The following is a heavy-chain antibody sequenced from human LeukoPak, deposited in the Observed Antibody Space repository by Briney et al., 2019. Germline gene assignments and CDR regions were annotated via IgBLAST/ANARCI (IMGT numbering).Heavy chain of an antibody. D-gene: IGHD1-26*01. CDR1: GFIFSSYG. V-gene: IGHV3-30*02. J-gene: IGHJ4*02. CDR3: AKHFPGAVEEGFDY. CDR2: IRYDGSNK. Sequence: GGSLRLSCAASGFIFSSYGMHWVRQAPGKGLEWVAFIRYDGSNKYYADSVKGRFTISRDNSKNTLYLQMNSLRAEDTAVYYCAKHFPGAVEEGFDYWGQGTLVTVSS.